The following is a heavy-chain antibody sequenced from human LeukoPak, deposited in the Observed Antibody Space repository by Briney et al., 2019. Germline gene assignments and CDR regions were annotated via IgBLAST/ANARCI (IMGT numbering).Heavy chain of an antibody. J-gene: IGHJ4*02. D-gene: IGHD2-15*01. CDR3: ARRLQRHFDY. Sequence: GESLKISCKGSGYSFTSYWISWVRQMPGKGLEWMGRIDPSDSYTNYSPSFQGHVTISVDKSNSTAYLQWSSLKASDTAMYYCARRLQRHFDYWGQGTLVTVSS. CDR1: GYSFTSYW. V-gene: IGHV5-10-1*01. CDR2: IDPSDSYT.